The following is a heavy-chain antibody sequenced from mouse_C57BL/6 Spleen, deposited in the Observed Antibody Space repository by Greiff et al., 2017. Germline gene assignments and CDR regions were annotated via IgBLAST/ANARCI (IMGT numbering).Heavy chain of an antibody. V-gene: IGHV1-39*01. CDR3: ASGDDYDVDYAMDY. D-gene: IGHD2-4*01. J-gene: IGHJ4*01. Sequence: VQLQQSGPELVKPGASVKISCKASGYSFTDYNMNWVKQSNGKSLEWIGVINPNYGTTSYNQKFKGKATLTVDQSSSTAYMQLNSLTSEDSAVYYCASGDDYDVDYAMDYWGQGTSVTVSS. CDR2: INPNYGTT. CDR1: GYSFTDYN.